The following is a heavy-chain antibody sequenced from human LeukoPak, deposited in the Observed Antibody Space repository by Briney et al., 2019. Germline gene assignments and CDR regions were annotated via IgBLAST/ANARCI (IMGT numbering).Heavy chain of an antibody. D-gene: IGHD6-13*01. CDR1: GGSISSGGYY. Sequence: SETLSLTCTVSGGSISSGGYYWRWIRQHPGKGQEWIGYIYYSGSTYYNPSLKSRVTISVDTSKNQFSLKLSSVTAADTAVYYCAYGSWYVYFDYWGQGTLVTVSS. J-gene: IGHJ4*02. V-gene: IGHV4-31*03. CDR2: IYYSGST. CDR3: AYGSWYVYFDY.